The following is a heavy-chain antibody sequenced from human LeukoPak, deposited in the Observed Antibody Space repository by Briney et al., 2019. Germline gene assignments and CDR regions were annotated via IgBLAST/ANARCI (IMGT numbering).Heavy chain of an antibody. CDR2: ISSGGNSR. D-gene: IGHD3-10*01. CDR3: ARSFGSGFVSDFFDI. V-gene: IGHV3-48*01. J-gene: IGHJ3*02. Sequence: PGGSLRLSCVASGFTFSEYAMNWVRQAPGKGLEWISYISSGGNSRTYAESVQGRFAISRDNGKNSMFLQTNSLRVEDTAVYYCARSFGSGFVSDFFDIWGQGTVVTVSS. CDR1: GFTFSEYA.